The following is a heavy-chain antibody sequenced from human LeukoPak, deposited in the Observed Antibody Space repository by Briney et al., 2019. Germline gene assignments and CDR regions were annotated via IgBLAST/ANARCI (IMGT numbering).Heavy chain of an antibody. CDR2: INPNSGGT. CDR1: GYTFTGYY. Sequence: ASVKVSCKASGYTFTGYYMHWVRQAPGQGLEWMGWINPNSGGTNYAQKFQGRVTMTRDTSISTAYMELSSLRSEDTAVYYCARDGLYGSGSYYHQKGPSYYYYYYMDVWGKGTTVTISS. J-gene: IGHJ6*03. V-gene: IGHV1-2*02. D-gene: IGHD3-10*01. CDR3: ARDGLYGSGSYYHQKGPSYYYYYYMDV.